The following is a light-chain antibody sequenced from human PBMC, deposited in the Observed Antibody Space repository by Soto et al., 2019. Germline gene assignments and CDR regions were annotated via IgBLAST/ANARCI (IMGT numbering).Light chain of an antibody. V-gene: IGKV3-20*01. Sequence: EIVLTQSPGTLSLSPGERATLSCRASQSVSSSYLAWYQQKPGQAPRLLIDGASSRAAGIPDRFSGSGSGTDFTLTISRLEPEDFAVYYCQQYGSSPITFGQGTRLDIK. CDR1: QSVSSSY. J-gene: IGKJ5*01. CDR3: QQYGSSPIT. CDR2: GAS.